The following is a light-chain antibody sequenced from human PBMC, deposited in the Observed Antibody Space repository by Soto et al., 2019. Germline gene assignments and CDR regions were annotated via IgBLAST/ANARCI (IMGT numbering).Light chain of an antibody. V-gene: IGLV3-21*02. CDR2: DDS. J-gene: IGLJ2*01. CDR3: QVWDYSSLNHVV. Sequence: SYVLTQPPSVSVAPGQTARITCGGDNIGSKDVHWYQLRPGQAPILVIFDDSDRPSGIPERFSGSNSGNTATLTISRVEVGDEADYHCQVWDYSSLNHVVFGGGTKLTVL. CDR1: NIGSKD.